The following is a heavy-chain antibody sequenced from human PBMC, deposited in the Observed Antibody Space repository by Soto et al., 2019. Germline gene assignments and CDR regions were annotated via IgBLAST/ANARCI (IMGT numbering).Heavy chain of an antibody. V-gene: IGHV4-39*02. D-gene: IGHD2-8*02. J-gene: IGHJ4*02. CDR3: ARDKITGLFDY. CDR1: GGSISSSNYY. CDR2: IYYRGST. Sequence: SETLSLTCTVSGGSISSSNYYWGWIRQPPGKGLEWIGSIYYRGSTYYNQSLKSRDTISIDTSKNQLYLKLSSVTAADTAVYYCARDKITGLFDYWGQGTLVTVSS.